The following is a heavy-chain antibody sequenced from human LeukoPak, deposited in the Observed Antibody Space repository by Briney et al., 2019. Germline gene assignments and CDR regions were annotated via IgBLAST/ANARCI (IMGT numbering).Heavy chain of an antibody. CDR1: GGTFSSYA. Sequence: ASVKVSCKASGGTFSSYAISWVRQAPGQGLEWMGGIIPIFGTANYAQKFQGRVTITADESTSTAYMELRSLRSDDTAVYYCARASSYSSSWYTNIDAFDIWGQGTMVTVSS. D-gene: IGHD6-13*01. CDR2: IIPIFGTA. V-gene: IGHV1-69*13. J-gene: IGHJ3*02. CDR3: ARASSYSSSWYTNIDAFDI.